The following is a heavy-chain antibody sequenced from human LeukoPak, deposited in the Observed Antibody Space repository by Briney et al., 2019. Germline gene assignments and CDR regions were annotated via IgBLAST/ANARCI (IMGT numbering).Heavy chain of an antibody. CDR3: ARDSSSHAFDI. V-gene: IGHV3-21*01. CDR1: GFTFSSYS. Sequence: GGSLRLSCAASGFTFSSYSMNWVRQAPGKGLEWVSSISSSSSYIYYADSVKGRFTISRDNSKNTLYLQMNSLRAEDTAVYYCARDSSSHAFDIWGQGTMVTVSS. J-gene: IGHJ3*02. D-gene: IGHD6-13*01. CDR2: ISSSSSYI.